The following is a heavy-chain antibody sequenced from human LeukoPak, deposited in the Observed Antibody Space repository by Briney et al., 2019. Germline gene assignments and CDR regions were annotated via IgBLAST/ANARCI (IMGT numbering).Heavy chain of an antibody. J-gene: IGHJ5*02. Sequence: GGSLRLSCAASGFTFSTYSMTWVRQAPGKGLEWVSSITSSSSYIYYADSVKGRFTISRDNAKNSLYLQMNSLRAEDTAVYYCARTQRWLQFDWFDPWGQGTLVTVSS. CDR1: GFTFSTYS. CDR2: ITSSSSYI. CDR3: ARTQRWLQFDWFDP. V-gene: IGHV3-21*01. D-gene: IGHD5-24*01.